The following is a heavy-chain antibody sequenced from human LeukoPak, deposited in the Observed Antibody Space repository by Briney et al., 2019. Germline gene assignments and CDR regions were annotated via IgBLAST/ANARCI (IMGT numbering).Heavy chain of an antibody. V-gene: IGHV3-30*04. D-gene: IGHD3-22*01. CDR1: EFTFSNYA. Sequence: GGSLRLSCAASEFTFSNYAIHWVRQAPGKGLEWVTIISDDGSDKYYADSVKGRFTISRDNSKNTVYLHMNSLRDDDTAVYYCARDGYYYDSSLDSWGQGTLVTVSS. J-gene: IGHJ4*02. CDR3: ARDGYYYDSSLDS. CDR2: ISDDGSDK.